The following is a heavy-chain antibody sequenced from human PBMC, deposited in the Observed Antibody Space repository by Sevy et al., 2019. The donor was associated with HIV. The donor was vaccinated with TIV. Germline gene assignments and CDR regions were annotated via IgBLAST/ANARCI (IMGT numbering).Heavy chain of an antibody. CDR2: ISNDGSDK. CDR3: ANSRGRFDGSSWIYYYYDIDV. V-gene: IGHV3-30*18. CDR1: GFAFSRYG. J-gene: IGHJ6*01. Sequence: GGSLRLSCVASGFAFSRYGMHWVRQAPGKGLEWVALISNDGSDKNYGHSMKGRFTISRENSRDKVYLQMNSLGTEDTDVYYCANSRGRFDGSSWIYYYYDIDVWGQGTTVTVSS. D-gene: IGHD6-13*01.